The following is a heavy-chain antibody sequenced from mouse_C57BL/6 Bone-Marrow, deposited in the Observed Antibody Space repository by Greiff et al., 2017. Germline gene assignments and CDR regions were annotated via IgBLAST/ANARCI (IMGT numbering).Heavy chain of an antibody. CDR3: TRGGFITTVVEGFAY. CDR2: IYPGNSDT. D-gene: IGHD1-1*01. Sequence: VQLQQSGTVLARPGASVKMSCKTSGYTFTSYWMHWVKQRPGQGLEWIGAIYPGNSDTSYNQKFKGKAKLTAVTSASPAYMELSSLTNEDSAVYYCTRGGFITTVVEGFAYWGQGTLVTVSA. CDR1: GYTFTSYW. J-gene: IGHJ3*01. V-gene: IGHV1-5*01.